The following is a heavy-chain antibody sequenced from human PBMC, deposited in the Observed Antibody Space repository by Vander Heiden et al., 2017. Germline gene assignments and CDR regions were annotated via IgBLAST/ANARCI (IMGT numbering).Heavy chain of an antibody. J-gene: IGHJ4*02. Sequence: QVHLQESGPGLVKPPPPLSLPCSVFGGSLSSGGYHWNWTLPHTGKALAWLGSQVESGKTYCSPSLKGRMSISLDTSESQFSLKMAYLTAADTAVYYCARSGGWDYFDNWGQGTMVIVSS. CDR3: ARSGGWDYFDN. CDR1: GGSLSSGGYH. CDR2: QVESGKT. V-gene: IGHV4-31*03. D-gene: IGHD3-16*01.